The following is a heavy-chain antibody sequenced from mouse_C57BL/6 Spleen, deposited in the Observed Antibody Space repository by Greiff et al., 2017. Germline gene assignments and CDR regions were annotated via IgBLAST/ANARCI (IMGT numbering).Heavy chain of an antibody. CDR2: INPSSGYT. CDR1: GYTFTSYT. Sequence: VQLQQSGAEVARPGASVKMSCKASGYTFTSYTMHWVKQRPGQGLEWIGYINPSSGYTKYNQKFKDKATLTADKSSSTAYMQLSSLTSEDSAVYYCARGGYGNYQDYWGQGTTLTVSS. CDR3: ARGGYGNYQDY. J-gene: IGHJ2*01. V-gene: IGHV1-4*01. D-gene: IGHD2-1*01.